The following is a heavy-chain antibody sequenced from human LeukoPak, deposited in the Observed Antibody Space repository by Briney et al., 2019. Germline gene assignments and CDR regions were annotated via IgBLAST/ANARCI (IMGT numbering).Heavy chain of an antibody. CDR3: IRGGSYSSDPFDI. V-gene: IGHV3-74*01. CDR1: GITFSTYW. D-gene: IGHD1-26*01. CDR2: INSDGSST. J-gene: IGHJ3*02. Sequence: PGGSLRLSCAASGITFSTYWMHWVRHVPGKGLAWVSGINSDGSSTTYVAPVKGRFMISRDNARNTLYLQMNSLRVDDSAVYYCIRGGSYSSDPFDIWGQGTMVTVSS.